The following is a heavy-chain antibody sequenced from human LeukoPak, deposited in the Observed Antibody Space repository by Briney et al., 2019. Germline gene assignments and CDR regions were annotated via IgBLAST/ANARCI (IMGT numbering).Heavy chain of an antibody. CDR1: GGSFSGYY. CDR3: ARQILDSRGYYSDF. V-gene: IGHV4-34*09. Sequence: SETLSLTCAVYGGSFSGYYWSWIRQHPGRGLEWIGHIYYSGTTYYNPSLASRVSISVDTARNQFSLNLNSLTPADTAIYYCARQILDSRGYYSDFWGQGILVTVSS. CDR2: IYYSGTT. J-gene: IGHJ4*02. D-gene: IGHD3-22*01.